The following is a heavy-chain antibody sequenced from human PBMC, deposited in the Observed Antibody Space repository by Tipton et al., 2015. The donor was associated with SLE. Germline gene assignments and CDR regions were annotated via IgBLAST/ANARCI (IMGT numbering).Heavy chain of an antibody. CDR3: ARDPVAGRGIDY. V-gene: IGHV4-61*02. CDR2: IYTSGST. D-gene: IGHD6-19*01. J-gene: IGHJ4*02. CDR1: GYSISSGSHY. Sequence: LRLSCAVSGYSISSGSHYWSWIRQPAGKGLEWIGRIYTSGSTNYNPSLKSRVTISVDTSKNQFSLKLSSVTAADTAVYYCARDPVAGRGIDYWGQGTLVTVSS.